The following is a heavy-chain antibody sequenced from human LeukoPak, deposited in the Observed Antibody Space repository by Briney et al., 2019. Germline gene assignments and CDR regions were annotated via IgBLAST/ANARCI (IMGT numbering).Heavy chain of an antibody. J-gene: IGHJ4*02. CDR1: GFTFSSYG. V-gene: IGHV3-33*01. CDR3: ARDSQLGILGLEYYFDY. CDR2: IWFDGSNI. Sequence: PGGSLTLYCAASGFTFSSYGMHWVRQAPGKGLEWVAVIWFDGSNIYYADSVKGRFTISRDNSKNTLYLQINSLRAEDTAVYNCARDSQLGILGLEYYFDYWGQGTLVTVSS. D-gene: IGHD3/OR15-3a*01.